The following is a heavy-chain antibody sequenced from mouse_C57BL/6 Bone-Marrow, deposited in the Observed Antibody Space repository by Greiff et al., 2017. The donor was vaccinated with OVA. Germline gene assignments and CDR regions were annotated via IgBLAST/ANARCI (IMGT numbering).Heavy chain of an antibody. CDR3: TTLYDGYYVIFAY. Sequence: EVQLQQSGAELVRPGASVKLSCTASGFNIKDDYMHWVKQRPEQGLEWIGWIDPENGDTEYASKFQGKATITADTSSNTAYLQLSSLTSEDTAVYYWTTLYDGYYVIFAYWGQGTLVTVSA. V-gene: IGHV14-4*01. D-gene: IGHD2-3*01. CDR1: GFNIKDDY. J-gene: IGHJ3*01. CDR2: IDPENGDT.